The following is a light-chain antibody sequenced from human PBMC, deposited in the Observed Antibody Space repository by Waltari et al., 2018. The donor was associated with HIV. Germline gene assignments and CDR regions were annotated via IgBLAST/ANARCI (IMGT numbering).Light chain of an antibody. Sequence: SYVLTQPPSVSVAPGKTARITCGGNNIGSKGVQWYQQKPGQAPVLVIYYDSHRPSGIPDRFSGSKSGNTATLTISRVEAGDEADYYCQLWDGTGDHPGVFGTGTQVTVL. J-gene: IGLJ1*01. CDR3: QLWDGTGDHPGV. V-gene: IGLV3-21*04. CDR2: YDS. CDR1: NIGSKG.